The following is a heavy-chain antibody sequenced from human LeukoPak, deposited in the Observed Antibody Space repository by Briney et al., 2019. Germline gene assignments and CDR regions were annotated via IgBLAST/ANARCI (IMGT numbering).Heavy chain of an antibody. D-gene: IGHD3-3*01. V-gene: IGHV4-4*09. Sequence: SETLSLTCTVSGGPISSYYWSWIRQPPGKGLEWIGYIYTSRSTNYNPSLKSRVTISVDTSKNQFSLKLSSVTAADTAVYYCARRVRNYDFWSGTFDIWGQGTMVTVSS. J-gene: IGHJ3*02. CDR1: GGPISSYY. CDR3: ARRVRNYDFWSGTFDI. CDR2: IYTSRST.